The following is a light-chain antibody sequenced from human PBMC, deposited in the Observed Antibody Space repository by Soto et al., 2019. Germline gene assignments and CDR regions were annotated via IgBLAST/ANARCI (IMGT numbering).Light chain of an antibody. CDR2: EVS. CDR3: SSYTGSNTYV. V-gene: IGLV2-14*01. CDR1: SSDVGAYNF. J-gene: IGLJ1*01. Sequence: QSALTQPASVSGSPGQSITISCTRTSSDVGAYNFVSWYQQHPGKAPKLMIYEVSNRPSGVSDRFSGSKSGNTASLTISGLQAEDEADYYCSSYTGSNTYVFGTGTKVTVL.